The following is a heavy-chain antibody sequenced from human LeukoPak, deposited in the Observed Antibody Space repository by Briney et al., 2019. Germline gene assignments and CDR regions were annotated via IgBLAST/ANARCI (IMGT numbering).Heavy chain of an antibody. V-gene: IGHV4-39*07. CDR1: GGSISSSSYY. J-gene: IGHJ4*02. D-gene: IGHD1-26*01. Sequence: SETLSLTCTVSGGSISSSSYYWGWIRQPPGKGLEWIGSIYYSGSTYYNPSLKSRVTISVDTSKNQFSLKLSSVTAADTAVYYCARIVGATPYFDYWGQGTLVTVSS. CDR2: IYYSGST. CDR3: ARIVGATPYFDY.